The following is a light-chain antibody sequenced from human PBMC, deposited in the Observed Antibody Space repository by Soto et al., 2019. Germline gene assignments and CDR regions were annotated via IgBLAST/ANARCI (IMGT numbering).Light chain of an antibody. V-gene: IGLV2-14*01. J-gene: IGLJ1*01. CDR3: SSYTSSITYV. CDR2: EVS. CDR1: SSDVGGYNN. Sequence: QSVLTQPDSASGSPGQSITISCTGTSSDVGGYNNVSWYQQHPGKAPRLMIYEVSNRPSGVSNRFSGSKSGNTASLTISGLQAEDEADYYCSSYTSSITYVFGTGTKVTVL.